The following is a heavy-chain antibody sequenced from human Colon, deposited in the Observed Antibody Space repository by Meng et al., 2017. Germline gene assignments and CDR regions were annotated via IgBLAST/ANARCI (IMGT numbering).Heavy chain of an antibody. V-gene: IGHV1-18*01. Sequence: QVQLVQSGAEVKKPGASVKVSCKASGYTFTSYGLSWLRQAPGQGLEWLGWISTYSGNTNYAQKFQGRVTMTTDKSTNTTQMELRNLRSDDTATYYCARDGRFLQLSGWLDTWGQGALVTVSS. CDR2: ISTYSGNT. J-gene: IGHJ5*02. CDR1: GYTFTSYG. CDR3: ARDGRFLQLSGWLDT. D-gene: IGHD1-1*01.